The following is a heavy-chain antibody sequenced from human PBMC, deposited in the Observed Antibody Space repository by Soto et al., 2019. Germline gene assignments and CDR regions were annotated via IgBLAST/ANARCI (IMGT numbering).Heavy chain of an antibody. CDR1: GGTFSSYA. J-gene: IGHJ4*02. V-gene: IGHV1-69*06. CDR2: IIPIFGTA. CDR3: ARTDTAQSPFDY. Sequence: GASVKVSCKASGGTFSSYAISWVRQAPGQGLEWMGGIIPIFGTANYAQKFQGRVTITADKSTSTAYMELSSLRSEDTAVYYCARTDTAQSPFDYWGQGTLVTVSS. D-gene: IGHD5-18*01.